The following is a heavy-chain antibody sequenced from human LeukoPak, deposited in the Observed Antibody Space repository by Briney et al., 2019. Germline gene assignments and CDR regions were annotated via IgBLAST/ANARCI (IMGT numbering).Heavy chain of an antibody. CDR3: ARGDQAFDI. CDR1: GDSVFSNSAA. V-gene: IGHV6-1*01. Sequence: SQTLSLTCAISGDSVFSNSAAWNWIRQSPSRGLEWLGRTYYRSKWSNNYALSVKSRITINSDTSKNQFSLQLNSVTPEDTALYYCARGDQAFDIWGQGTKVTVSS. CDR2: TYYRSKWSN. J-gene: IGHJ3*02.